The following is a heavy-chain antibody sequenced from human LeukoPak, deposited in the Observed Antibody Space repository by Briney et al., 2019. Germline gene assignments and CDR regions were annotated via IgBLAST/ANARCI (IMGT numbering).Heavy chain of an antibody. CDR1: GFTFSSYS. V-gene: IGHV3-48*01. CDR3: ARDFEHFDY. Sequence: RGSLRLSCAASGFTFSSYSMNWVRQAPGKGLEWVSYISSSSTTIYYADSVKGRFTISRDNAKNSLYLQMNSLRAEDTAVYYCARDFEHFDYWGQGTLVTVSS. CDR2: ISSSSTTI. J-gene: IGHJ4*02.